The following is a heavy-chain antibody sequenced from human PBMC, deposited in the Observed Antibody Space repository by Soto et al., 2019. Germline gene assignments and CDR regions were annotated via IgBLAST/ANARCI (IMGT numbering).Heavy chain of an antibody. Sequence: PTRRLRVSISLFAVSLSTSGVGVGWIRQPPGKALEWLALIYWDDDQRYSPSLKSRLTITKDTSKNQVVLTMTNMDPVDTATYYCAHLRYDILTGYLVSTYYYYYMDVWGTGTTVTVSS. J-gene: IGHJ6*03. CDR3: AHLRYDILTGYLVSTYYYYYMDV. CDR2: IYWDDDQ. D-gene: IGHD3-9*01. V-gene: IGHV2-5*02. CDR1: AVSLSTSGVG.